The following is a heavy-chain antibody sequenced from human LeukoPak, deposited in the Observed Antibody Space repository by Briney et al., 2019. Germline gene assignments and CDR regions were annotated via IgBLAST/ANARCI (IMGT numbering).Heavy chain of an antibody. Sequence: GGSLRLSCAASGFTFSRYSMNWVRQAPGKGLEWVSSISISSNYIYYADSVKGRFTISRDNSKNTLYLQMNSLRAEDTAVYYCAKLPNYYGSGSYIIGVDYWGQGTLVTVSS. V-gene: IGHV3-21*01. D-gene: IGHD3-10*01. CDR1: GFTFSRYS. CDR3: AKLPNYYGSGSYIIGVDY. J-gene: IGHJ4*02. CDR2: ISISSNYI.